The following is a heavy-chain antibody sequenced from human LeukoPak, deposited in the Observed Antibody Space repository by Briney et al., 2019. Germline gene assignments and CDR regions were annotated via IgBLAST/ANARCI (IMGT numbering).Heavy chain of an antibody. Sequence: PRGSLRLSCAASGFTFSSYETNWVRQAPGKGLEWISYITSTSNSIYYAESVKGRFTISRDNTKNSLYLQMDSLRVEDTALYFCAASLGPRDYWGQGILVTVSS. D-gene: IGHD7-27*01. J-gene: IGHJ4*02. CDR3: AASLGPRDY. CDR2: ITSTSNSI. CDR1: GFTFSSYE. V-gene: IGHV3-48*03.